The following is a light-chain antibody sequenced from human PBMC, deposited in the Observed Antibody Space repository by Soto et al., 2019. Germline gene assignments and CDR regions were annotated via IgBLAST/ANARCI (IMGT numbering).Light chain of an antibody. CDR2: EVT. J-gene: IGLJ2*01. CDR1: SSDVGAYNY. Sequence: QSVLTQPPSASGSPGQSVTISCTGTSSDVGAYNYVAWYQQHPGKGPRLMIYEVTKRPSGVPDRFSGSKSGNTASLTVSGLQTDDEADYYCSSFAGNNNLLFGGGTKLTVL. V-gene: IGLV2-8*01. CDR3: SSFAGNNNLL.